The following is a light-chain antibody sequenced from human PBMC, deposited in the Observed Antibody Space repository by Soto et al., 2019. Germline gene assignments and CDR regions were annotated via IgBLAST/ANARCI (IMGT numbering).Light chain of an antibody. Sequence: DIVMTQSPLSLPVTPGEPASISCRSSQSLLHSNGYNYLDWYLQKPGQSPQLLIYLGSNRASGVPDRFSGSGSGTDFTLKNSRVEAEDVGVYYCMQALQTIFTLGPGTKVDIK. CDR2: LGS. CDR1: QSLLHSNGYNY. V-gene: IGKV2-28*01. CDR3: MQALQTIFT. J-gene: IGKJ3*01.